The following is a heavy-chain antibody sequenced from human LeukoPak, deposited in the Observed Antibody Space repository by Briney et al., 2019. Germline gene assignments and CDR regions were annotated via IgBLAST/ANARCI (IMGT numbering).Heavy chain of an antibody. Sequence: GRSLRLSCAASGFTFSSHAMSWVRQAPGKGLEWVSAVSGSGDNTYYADSVKGRFTISIDNSKNTLYLHMSSLRAEDTAVYYCACTAYYYYYLDVWGKGTTVTVSS. CDR3: ACTAYYYYYLDV. CDR1: GFTFSSHA. CDR2: VSGSGDNT. J-gene: IGHJ6*03. D-gene: IGHD5-18*01. V-gene: IGHV3-23*01.